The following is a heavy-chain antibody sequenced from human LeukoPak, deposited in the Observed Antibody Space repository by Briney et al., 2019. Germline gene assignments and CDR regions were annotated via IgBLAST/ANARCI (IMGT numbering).Heavy chain of an antibody. CDR2: INHSGST. J-gene: IGHJ6*02. V-gene: IGHV4-34*01. CDR3: ARGGVPYYYDSSGYFTSDYYYYYGMDV. D-gene: IGHD3-22*01. CDR1: GGSFSGYY. Sequence: SETLSLTCAVYGGSFSGYYWSWIRQPPGKGLEWIGEINHSGSTNYNPSLKSRVTISVDTSKNQFSLKLSSVTAADTAVYYCARGGVPYYYDSSGYFTSDYYYYYGMDVWGQGTTVTVSS.